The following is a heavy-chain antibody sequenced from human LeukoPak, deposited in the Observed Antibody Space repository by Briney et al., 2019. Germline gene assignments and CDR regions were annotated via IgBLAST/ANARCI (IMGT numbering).Heavy chain of an antibody. CDR3: ARGEWLSNWFDP. CDR1: GGSFSGYY. V-gene: IGHV4-34*01. J-gene: IGHJ5*02. D-gene: IGHD6-19*01. CDR2: INHSGST. Sequence: PSETLSLTCAVYGGSFSGYYWTWIRQPPGKGLEWIGEINHSGSTNYNPSLKSRVTTSVDTSKNQFSLKLSSVTAADTAVYYCARGEWLSNWFDPWGQGTLVTVSS.